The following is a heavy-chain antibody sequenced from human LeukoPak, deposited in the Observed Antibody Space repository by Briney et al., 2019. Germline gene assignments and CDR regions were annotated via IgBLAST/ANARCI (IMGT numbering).Heavy chain of an antibody. CDR1: EFTVSSNY. CDR3: ARDVRTGYYYYYMDV. V-gene: IGHV3-66*02. J-gene: IGHJ6*03. D-gene: IGHD1-1*01. CDR2: IYSGGST. Sequence: GGSLRLSCAASEFTVSSNYMSWVRQAPGKGLEWVSVIYSGGSTYYADSVKGRFTISRDNSKNTLYLQMNSLRAEDTAVYYCARDVRTGYYYYYMDVWGKGTTVTVSS.